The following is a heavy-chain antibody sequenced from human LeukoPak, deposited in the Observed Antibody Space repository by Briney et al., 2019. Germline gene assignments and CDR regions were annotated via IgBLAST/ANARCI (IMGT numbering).Heavy chain of an antibody. V-gene: IGHV3-7*01. CDR3: ARYRHLGY. Sequence: GGSLRLSCAASGVTVSTNYMSWVRRAPGKGLEWVANINQNGGEKYYVDSVKGRFTISRDNGKNSLYLQMNSLRAEDTAVYYCARYRHLGYWGQGTLVTVSS. CDR2: INQNGGEK. J-gene: IGHJ4*02. CDR1: GVTVSTNY.